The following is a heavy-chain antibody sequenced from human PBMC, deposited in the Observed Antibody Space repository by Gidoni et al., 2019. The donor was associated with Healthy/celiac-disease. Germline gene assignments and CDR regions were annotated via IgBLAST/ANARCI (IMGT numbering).Heavy chain of an antibody. J-gene: IGHJ4*02. CDR2: ISYDVSNK. Sequence: QVQLVESGGGVVQTGRALRLSCAASGFTFSSYGRHWVRQAPGKGLEWVAVISYDVSNKYYADSVKGRFTISSDNSKNTLYLQMNSLRAEDTAVYYCAKDLKVRGGSYYVGPYYFDYWGQGTLVTVSS. CDR3: AKDLKVRGGSYYVGPYYFDY. D-gene: IGHD1-26*01. V-gene: IGHV3-30*18. CDR1: GFTFSSYG.